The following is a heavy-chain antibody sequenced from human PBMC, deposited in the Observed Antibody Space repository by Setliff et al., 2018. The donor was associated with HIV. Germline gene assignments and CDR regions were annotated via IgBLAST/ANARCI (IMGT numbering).Heavy chain of an antibody. CDR2: INTRGGST. CDR3: ARDATMVRGVEYFDY. J-gene: IGHJ4*02. CDR1: GTNLLPYY. D-gene: IGHD3-10*01. V-gene: IGHV1-46*01. Sequence: GASVKVSCKTSGTNLLPYYMHWVRQAPGQGLEWMGVINTRGGSTSYAQKFQGRVTMTSDTSISTAYMELSSLRSEDTAVYYCARDATMVRGVEYFDYWGQGALVTVSS.